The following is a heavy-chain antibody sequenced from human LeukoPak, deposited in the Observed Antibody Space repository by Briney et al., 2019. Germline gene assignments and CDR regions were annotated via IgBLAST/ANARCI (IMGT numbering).Heavy chain of an antibody. D-gene: IGHD2-2*01. V-gene: IGHV3-30*02. CDR2: IRYDGSNK. Sequence: GGSLRLSCAASGFTFSSYGMHWVRQAPGKGLEWVAFIRYDGSNKYYADSVKGRFTISRDNSKNTLYLQMNSLRAEDTAVYYCAKGGLGCSSTSCFDYWGQGTLVTVSS. J-gene: IGHJ4*02. CDR3: AKGGLGCSSTSCFDY. CDR1: GFTFSSYG.